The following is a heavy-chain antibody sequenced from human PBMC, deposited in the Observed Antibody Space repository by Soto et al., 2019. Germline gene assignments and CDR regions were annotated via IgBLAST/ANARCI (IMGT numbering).Heavy chain of an antibody. V-gene: IGHV3-23*01. CDR2: ISHDRSQR. D-gene: IGHD5-12*01. CDR3: AREIPTSGPPFDY. CDR1: EFPFRNYP. Sequence: EVKLLDSWGGLVQPGGSLRPSCVASEFPFRNYPMTWVRQTPGEGLDWVATISHDRSQRYHADSVKGRFTIARDNSKNTRYLQINSLRVEDTSIYYCAREIPTSGPPFDYWGQGTLVTVSS. J-gene: IGHJ4*02.